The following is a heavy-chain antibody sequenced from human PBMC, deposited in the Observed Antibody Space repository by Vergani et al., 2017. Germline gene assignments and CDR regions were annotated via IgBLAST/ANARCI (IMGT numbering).Heavy chain of an antibody. Sequence: EVQLVESGGGLVKPGGSLRLSCAASGFTFSSYSMNWVRQAPGKGLEWVSSISSSSSYIYYADSVKGRFTISRDNAKNSLYLQMNSLRAEDTAVYYCAREQGYYDSSGYPAYWGQGTLVTVSS. CDR1: GFTFSSYS. CDR3: AREQGYYDSSGYPAY. CDR2: ISSSSSYI. V-gene: IGHV3-21*01. D-gene: IGHD3-22*01. J-gene: IGHJ4*02.